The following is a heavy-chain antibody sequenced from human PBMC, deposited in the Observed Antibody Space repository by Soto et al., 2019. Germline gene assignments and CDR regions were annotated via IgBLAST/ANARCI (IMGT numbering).Heavy chain of an antibody. D-gene: IGHD3-9*01. CDR1: GYTFAAYW. Sequence: ESLKISCKGSGYTFAAYWIGWVRQMPGNGLEWMGTIYPGDSDTKYSPSFQGQVTFSADKSIDTAFLHWSSLKASDTAMYFCERLTGLPNYHSVDVWGQGTTVTVSS. J-gene: IGHJ6*02. CDR2: IYPGDSDT. CDR3: ERLTGLPNYHSVDV. V-gene: IGHV5-51*01.